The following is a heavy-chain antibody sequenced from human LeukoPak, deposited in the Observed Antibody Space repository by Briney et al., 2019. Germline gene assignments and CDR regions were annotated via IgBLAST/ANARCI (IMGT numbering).Heavy chain of an antibody. V-gene: IGHV3-23*01. CDR3: AKDNLITMIVVVIHAFDI. CDR1: GFSFSSYA. D-gene: IGHD3-22*01. J-gene: IGHJ3*02. Sequence: GGSLRLSCAASGFSFSSYAISWVRQAPGKGLEWLSAISGSGGSTYYADSVKGRFTNSRDNSKNTLYLQMNSLRAEDTAVYYCAKDNLITMIVVVIHAFDIWGQGTMVTVSS. CDR2: ISGSGGST.